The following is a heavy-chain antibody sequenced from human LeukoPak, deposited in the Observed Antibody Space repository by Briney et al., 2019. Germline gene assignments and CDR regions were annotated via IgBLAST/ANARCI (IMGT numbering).Heavy chain of an antibody. CDR1: GFTFSSSW. CDR2: INSDGSST. V-gene: IGHV3-74*01. D-gene: IGHD2/OR15-2a*01. Sequence: PGGSLRLSCAASGFTFSSSWMHWVRQAPGRGLVWVSRINSDGSSTTYADSAKGRFTISRDNAKNTLYLQMNSLRAEDTAVYYCARGLYWFDPWGQGTLVTVSS. J-gene: IGHJ5*02. CDR3: ARGLYWFDP.